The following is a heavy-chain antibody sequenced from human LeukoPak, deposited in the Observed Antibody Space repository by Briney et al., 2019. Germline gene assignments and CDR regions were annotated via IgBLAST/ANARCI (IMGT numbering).Heavy chain of an antibody. Sequence: SETLSLTCAVSGGSISSSNWWSWVRQPPGKGLEWIGEIYHSGSTNYNPSLKSRVTISVDTSKNQFSLRLNSVTAADTAVYYCARSRAFNSGAFDPWGQGSLVTVSS. D-gene: IGHD1-26*01. CDR1: GGSISSSNW. J-gene: IGHJ5*02. CDR2: IYHSGST. V-gene: IGHV4-4*02. CDR3: ARSRAFNSGAFDP.